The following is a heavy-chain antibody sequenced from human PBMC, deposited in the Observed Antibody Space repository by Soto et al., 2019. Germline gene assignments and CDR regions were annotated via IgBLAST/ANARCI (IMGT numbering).Heavy chain of an antibody. D-gene: IGHD3-3*01. CDR3: ERSAITIFGVVSIPPHYYSEMDV. Sequence: QVQLVQSGAEVKKPGSSVKVSCKASGGTFNRYAISWVRQAPGQGLEWMGGIIPIFGIGNDAQRFQGRVTNTAEESTVTAYMALRSQRSVETGVYYCERSAITIFGVVSIPPHYYSEMDVLGQGTRVTVSS. V-gene: IGHV1-69*01. CDR2: IIPIFGIG. CDR1: GGTFNRYA. J-gene: IGHJ6*02.